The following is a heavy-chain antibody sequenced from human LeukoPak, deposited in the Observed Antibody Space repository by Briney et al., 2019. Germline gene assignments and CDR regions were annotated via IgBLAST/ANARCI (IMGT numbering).Heavy chain of an antibody. V-gene: IGHV3-7*04. D-gene: IGHD6-13*01. CDR2: IKQDGSEK. J-gene: IGHJ6*02. CDR3: ARDYSSNWYVNYYYGMDV. Sequence: GGSLRLSCAASGFTFSSYWMSWVRQAPGKGLEWVANIKQDGSEKYYVDSVKGRFTISRDNANNSLYLQMNSLRAEDTAVYYCARDYSSNWYVNYYYGMDVWGQGTTVTVSS. CDR1: GFTFSSYW.